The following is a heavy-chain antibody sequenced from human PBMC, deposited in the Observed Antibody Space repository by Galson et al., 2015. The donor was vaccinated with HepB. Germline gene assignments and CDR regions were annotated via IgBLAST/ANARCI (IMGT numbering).Heavy chain of an antibody. Sequence: SLRLSCAASGFTVSSNYMSWVRQAPGKGLEWVSVIYSGGSTYYADSVKGRFTISRDNSKNTLYLQMNSLRAEDTAVYYCARDPDVEIRGDYWGQGTLVTVSS. D-gene: IGHD5-24*01. CDR1: GFTVSSNY. J-gene: IGHJ4*02. CDR2: IYSGGST. CDR3: ARDPDVEIRGDY. V-gene: IGHV3-66*01.